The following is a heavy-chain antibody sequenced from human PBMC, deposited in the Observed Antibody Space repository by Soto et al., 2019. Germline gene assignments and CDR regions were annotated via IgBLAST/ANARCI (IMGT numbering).Heavy chain of an antibody. CDR2: IYPGDSDT. CDR1: GYSFTSYW. V-gene: IGHV5-51*01. J-gene: IGHJ3*02. Sequence: GESLKISCNGSGYSFTSYWIGWVRQMPGKGLEWMGIIYPGDSDTRYSPSFQGQVTISADKSISTAYLQWSSLKASDTAMYYCARRRAILERRGIDAFDIWGQGTMVTVSS. CDR3: ARRRAILERRGIDAFDI. D-gene: IGHD1-1*01.